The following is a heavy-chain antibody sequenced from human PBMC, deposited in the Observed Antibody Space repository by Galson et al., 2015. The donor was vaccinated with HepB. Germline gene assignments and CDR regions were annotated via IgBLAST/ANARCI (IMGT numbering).Heavy chain of an antibody. CDR2: ISYDGSKK. CDR3: TRAQSGHYYGSYYYYGMDV. D-gene: IGHD3-10*01. J-gene: IGHJ6*02. V-gene: IGHV3-30*03. Sequence: SLRLSCAASGFTFSNYGMRWVRQAPGKGLEWVAVISYDGSKKYYADSAKGRFTISRDNSENTLHLQMNSLGAEDTAVYYCTRAQSGHYYGSYYYYGMDVWGQGTSVTVSS. CDR1: GFTFSNYG.